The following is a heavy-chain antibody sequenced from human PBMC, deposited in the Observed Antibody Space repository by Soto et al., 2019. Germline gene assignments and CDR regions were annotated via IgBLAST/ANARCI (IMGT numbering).Heavy chain of an antibody. J-gene: IGHJ6*02. V-gene: IGHV3-30-3*01. CDR1: AFTFSSYA. CDR3: ARVPCSGGSCYSIYYYYGMDV. CDR2: ISYDGSDK. D-gene: IGHD2-15*01. Sequence: PGGSLRLSCAASAFTFSSYAMHWGRQAPGKGLDWVAVISYDGSDKYYADSVKGRFTISRDNAKNSLYLQMNSLRAEDTAVYYCARVPCSGGSCYSIYYYYGMDVWGQGTTVTVSS.